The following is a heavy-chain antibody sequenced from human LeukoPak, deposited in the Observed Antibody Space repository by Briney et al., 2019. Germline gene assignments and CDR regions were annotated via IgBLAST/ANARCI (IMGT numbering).Heavy chain of an antibody. V-gene: IGHV4-39*01. Sequence: SETLSLTCTVSGGSISSSSYYWGWIRQPPGKGLEWIGSIYYSGSTYYNSSLKSRVTISVDTSKNQFSLKLSSVTAADTAVYYCARGRITAAGYYYYYGMDVWGQGTTVTVSS. D-gene: IGHD6-13*01. CDR1: GGSISSSSYY. J-gene: IGHJ6*02. CDR2: IYYSGST. CDR3: ARGRITAAGYYYYYGMDV.